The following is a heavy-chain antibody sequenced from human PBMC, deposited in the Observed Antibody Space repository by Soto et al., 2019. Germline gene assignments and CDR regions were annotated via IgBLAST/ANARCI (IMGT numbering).Heavy chain of an antibody. CDR2: IYWDDDK. CDR3: AHFRGIVVPAAILIAFDI. Sequence: SGPTLVNPTQTLTLTCTVSGFSLSTSGVGVGWIRQPPGKALEWLALIYWDDDKRYSPSLKSRLTITKDTSKNQVVLTMTNMDPVDTATYYCAHFRGIVVPAAILIAFDIWGQGTMVTVSS. V-gene: IGHV2-5*02. D-gene: IGHD2-2*01. CDR1: GFSLSTSGVG. J-gene: IGHJ3*02.